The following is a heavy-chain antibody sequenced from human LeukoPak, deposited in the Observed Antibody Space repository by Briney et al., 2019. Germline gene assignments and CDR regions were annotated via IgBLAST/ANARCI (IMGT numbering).Heavy chain of an antibody. D-gene: IGHD5-18*01. J-gene: IGHJ4*02. V-gene: IGHV4-59*01. CDR3: ARGDVVIRGYSYGYPIHFDY. CDR2: IYYSGST. CDR1: GGSISSYY. Sequence: PSETLSLTCTVSGGSISSYYWSWIRQPPGKGLEWIGYIYYSGSTNYNPSLKSRVTISVDTSKNQFSLKLSSVTAAGTAVYYCARGDVVIRGYSYGYPIHFDYWGQGTLVTVSS.